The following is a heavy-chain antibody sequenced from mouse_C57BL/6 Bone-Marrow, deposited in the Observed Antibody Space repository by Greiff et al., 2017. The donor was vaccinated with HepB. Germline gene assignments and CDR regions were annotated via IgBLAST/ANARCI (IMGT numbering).Heavy chain of an antibody. Sequence: EVQRVESGGGLVQPKGSLKLSCAASGFSFNTYAMNWVRQAPGKGLEWVARIRSKSNNYATYYADSVKDRFTISRDDSESMLYLQMNNLKTEDTAMYYCVSTFITTVVAGAMDYWGQGTSVTVSS. D-gene: IGHD1-1*01. CDR3: VSTFITTVVAGAMDY. CDR2: IRSKSNNYAT. CDR1: GFSFNTYA. J-gene: IGHJ4*01. V-gene: IGHV10-1*01.